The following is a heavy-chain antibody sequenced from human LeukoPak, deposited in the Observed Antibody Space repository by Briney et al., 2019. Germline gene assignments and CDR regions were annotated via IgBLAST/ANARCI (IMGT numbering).Heavy chain of an antibody. CDR2: IHYSGST. D-gene: IGHD3-22*01. Sequence: PSETLSLTCTVSGDSISSSSYYWGWIRQPPGKGLEWIGNIHYSGSTYYNPSLRSRLTISLDTSKNQFSLTLSSVTAADTAVYYCARLQYYYDSNGYYSLYYFDYWGQGTVVTVSS. CDR1: GDSISSSSYY. CDR3: ARLQYYYDSNGYYSLYYFDY. J-gene: IGHJ4*02. V-gene: IGHV4-39*01.